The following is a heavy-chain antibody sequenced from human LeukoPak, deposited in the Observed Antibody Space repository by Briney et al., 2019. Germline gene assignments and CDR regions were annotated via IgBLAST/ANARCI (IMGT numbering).Heavy chain of an antibody. J-gene: IGHJ4*02. CDR3: ARDEWRGLEY. V-gene: IGHV1-46*01. Sequence: GTSVILSFNSSGSSFTSYTIHWVRHAPAQGLGWMGIIKPSGGSTSYAQKFQGRVTMTRDKSTNTVYMELSSLRSEDTAVYYCARDEWRGLEYWGQGTLVTVSS. CDR2: IKPSGGST. CDR1: GSSFTSYT. D-gene: IGHD3-10*01.